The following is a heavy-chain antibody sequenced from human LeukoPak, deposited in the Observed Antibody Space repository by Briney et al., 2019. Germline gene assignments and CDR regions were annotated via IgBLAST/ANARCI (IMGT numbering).Heavy chain of an antibody. CDR1: GGSFSGYY. CDR3: AREEGGAYYDFWSGYYNWFDP. Sequence: KSSETLSLTCAVYGGSFSGYYWSWIRQPPGKGLEWIGEINHSGSTNYNPSLKSRVTMSVDTSKNQFSLKLSSVTAADTAVYYCAREEGGAYYDFWSGYYNWFDPWGQGTLVTVSS. J-gene: IGHJ5*02. D-gene: IGHD3-3*01. CDR2: INHSGST. V-gene: IGHV4-34*01.